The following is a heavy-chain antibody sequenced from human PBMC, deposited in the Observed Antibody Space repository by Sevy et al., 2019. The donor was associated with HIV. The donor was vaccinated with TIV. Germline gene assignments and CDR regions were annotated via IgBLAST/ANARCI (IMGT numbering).Heavy chain of an antibody. CDR2: INQDGSEN. CDR3: VRVGYNSGWWKY. V-gene: IGHV3-7*01. J-gene: IGHJ4*02. CDR1: GFTFSTYS. D-gene: IGHD6-19*01. Sequence: GGSLRLSCAASGFTFSTYSMSWVRQAPGKGLERVANINQDGSENYYLDSVKGRFTISRDNAKNLLYLQMNSLRAEDTAVYYCVRVGYNSGWWKYWGQGTLVTVSS.